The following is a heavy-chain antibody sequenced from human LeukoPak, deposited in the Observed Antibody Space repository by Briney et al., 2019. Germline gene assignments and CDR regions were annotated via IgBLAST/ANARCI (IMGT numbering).Heavy chain of an antibody. D-gene: IGHD5/OR15-5a*01. Sequence: ASVKVSCKASGYTFTSYGISWVQQAPGQGLEWMGWISAYNGNTNYAQKLQGRVTMTTDTSTSTAYMELRSLRSDDTAVYYCARDGDSVAPYYYYYYGMDVWGQGTTVTVSS. V-gene: IGHV1-18*01. J-gene: IGHJ6*02. CDR2: ISAYNGNT. CDR3: ARDGDSVAPYYYYYYGMDV. CDR1: GYTFTSYG.